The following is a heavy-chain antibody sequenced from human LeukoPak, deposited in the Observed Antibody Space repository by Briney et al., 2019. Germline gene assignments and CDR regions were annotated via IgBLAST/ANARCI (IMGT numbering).Heavy chain of an antibody. CDR1: GFTFSSYG. D-gene: IGHD4-11*01. CDR3: AKDTANYSNYVFVS. CDR2: IRYDGSNK. Sequence: GGSLRLSCAASGFTFSSYGMHWVRQAPGKGLEWVAPIRYDGSNKYYADSVKGRFTISRDNSKNTLSLQMNSLRAEDTAVYYCAKDTANYSNYVFVSWGQGTLVTVSS. J-gene: IGHJ4*02. V-gene: IGHV3-30*02.